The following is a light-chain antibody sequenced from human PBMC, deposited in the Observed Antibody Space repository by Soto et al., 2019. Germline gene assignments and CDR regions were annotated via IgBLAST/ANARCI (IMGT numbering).Light chain of an antibody. V-gene: IGKV1-5*03. CDR3: QQYNSNPLT. CDR2: KAS. CDR1: QSVSSW. Sequence: DIQMTQSPSTLSASVGDRVTITCRASQSVSSWLAWYQQKPGKVPKLLIYKASTLESGVPSRFSGSGSGTEFTLNISSLQPDDFATYYCQQYNSNPLTFGGGTKVEIK. J-gene: IGKJ4*01.